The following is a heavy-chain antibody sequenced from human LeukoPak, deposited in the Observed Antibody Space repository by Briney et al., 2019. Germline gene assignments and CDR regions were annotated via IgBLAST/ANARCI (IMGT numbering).Heavy chain of an antibody. J-gene: IGHJ4*02. CDR2: IIPILGIA. CDR1: GGTFSSYA. Sequence: SVKVSCKASGGTFSSYAISWVRQAPGQGLEWMGGIIPILGIANYAQKFQGRVTITADKSTSTAYMELSSLRSEDTAVYYCARGRTYYYDTALIYWGQGTLVTVSS. V-gene: IGHV1-69*04. CDR3: ARGRTYYYDTALIY. D-gene: IGHD3-22*01.